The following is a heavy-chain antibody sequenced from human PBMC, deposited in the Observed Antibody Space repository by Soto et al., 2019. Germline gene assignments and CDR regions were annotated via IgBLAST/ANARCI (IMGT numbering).Heavy chain of an antibody. Sequence: GGSLRLSCAASGFTFSSYWMSWVRQAPGKGLEWVANIKQDGSEKYYVDSVKGRFTISRDNAKNSLYLQMNSLRAEDTAVYYCARDRSGWYLGWFDPWGQGTLVTVSS. CDR1: GFTFSSYW. CDR3: ARDRSGWYLGWFDP. CDR2: IKQDGSEK. J-gene: IGHJ5*02. D-gene: IGHD6-19*01. V-gene: IGHV3-7*01.